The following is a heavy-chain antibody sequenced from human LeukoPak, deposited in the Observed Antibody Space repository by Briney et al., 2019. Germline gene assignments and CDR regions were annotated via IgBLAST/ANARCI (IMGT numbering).Heavy chain of an antibody. CDR3: ARGMGVTTLSYFDY. Sequence: SETLSLTCAVYGGSFSGYYWSWIRQPPGKGLEWIGEINHSGSTNYNPSLKSRVTISVDTSKNQFSLKLSSVTAADTAVYYCARGMGVTTLSYFDYGGQGPLVPFSS. V-gene: IGHV4-34*01. J-gene: IGHJ4*02. CDR1: GGSFSGYY. CDR2: INHSGST. D-gene: IGHD4/OR15-4a*01.